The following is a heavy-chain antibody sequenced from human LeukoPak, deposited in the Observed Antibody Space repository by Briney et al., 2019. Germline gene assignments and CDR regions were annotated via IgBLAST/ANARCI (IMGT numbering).Heavy chain of an antibody. V-gene: IGHV3-9*01. CDR2: ISWNSGSI. Sequence: GGSLRLSCAASGFTFDDYAMHWVRQAPGKDLEWVSGISWNSGSIGYADSVKGRFTISRDNAKNSLYLQMNSLRAEDTALYYCAKDMGYCSSTSCQGFDYWGQGTLVTVSS. CDR3: AKDMGYCSSTSCQGFDY. D-gene: IGHD2-2*01. CDR1: GFTFDDYA. J-gene: IGHJ4*02.